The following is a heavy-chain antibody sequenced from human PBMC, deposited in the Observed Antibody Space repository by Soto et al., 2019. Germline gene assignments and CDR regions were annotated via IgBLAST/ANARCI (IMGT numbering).Heavy chain of an antibody. V-gene: IGHV4-31*03. CDR2: IYYSGST. CDR1: GGSISSGGYY. Sequence: SETLSLTCTVSGGSISSGGYYWSWIRQHPGKGLEWIGYIYYSGSTYYNPSLKSRVTISVDTSKNQFSLKLSSVTAADTAVYYCARVAIVVVPAAYYFDYRGQGTRVTVSS. CDR3: ARVAIVVVPAAYYFDY. J-gene: IGHJ4*02. D-gene: IGHD2-2*03.